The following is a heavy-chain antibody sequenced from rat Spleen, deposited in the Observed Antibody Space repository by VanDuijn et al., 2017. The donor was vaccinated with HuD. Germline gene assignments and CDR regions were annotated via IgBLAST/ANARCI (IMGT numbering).Heavy chain of an antibody. V-gene: IGHV5-27*01. Sequence: EVQLVESGGGLVQPGRSLKLSCAASGFTFNNYWMTWIRQAPTKGLEWVAYISTGGDNTYYRDSVKGRFTISRDIAKSTLYLQMNSLRSEDTATYYCTTGERGFAYWGQGTLVTVSS. CDR1: GFTFNNYW. CDR2: ISTGGDNT. J-gene: IGHJ3*01. CDR3: TTGERGFAY.